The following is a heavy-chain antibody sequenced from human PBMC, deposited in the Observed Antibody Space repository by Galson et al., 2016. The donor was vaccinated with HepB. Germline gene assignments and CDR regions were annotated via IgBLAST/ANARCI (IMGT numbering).Heavy chain of an antibody. J-gene: IGHJ4*02. CDR2: ITQDGSDK. CDR1: GFTFTSYW. CDR3: ARRNNLDY. Sequence: SLRLSCATSGFTFTSYWMNWVRQAPGKGLEWVANITQDGSDKSYVASVRGRFTIYRDNDKKSVFLQMDSLTAEDTAVYYCARRNNLDYWGRGTLVTVSS. D-gene: IGHD1/OR15-1a*01. V-gene: IGHV3-7*01.